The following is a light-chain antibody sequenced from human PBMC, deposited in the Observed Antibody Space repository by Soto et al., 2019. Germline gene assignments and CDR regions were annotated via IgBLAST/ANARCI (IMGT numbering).Light chain of an antibody. CDR1: QGISSW. J-gene: IGKJ3*01. CDR3: QQYCSSTLT. CDR2: AAS. V-gene: IGKV1D-12*01. Sequence: DIQMTQSPSSVSASVGDRVTITCRASQGISSWLAWYQQKPGKAPKLLIYAASSVQSGVPSRFSGSEPDTDFTLTISSLQPEDFAVDYCQQYCSSTLTFGPGTKVDIK.